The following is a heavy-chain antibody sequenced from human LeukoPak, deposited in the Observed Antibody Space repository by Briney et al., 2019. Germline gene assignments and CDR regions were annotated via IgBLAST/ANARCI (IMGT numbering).Heavy chain of an antibody. CDR2: ILPIFGPA. CDR1: GGTFNSYA. D-gene: IGHD6-19*01. Sequence: SVKVSCKASGGTFNSYAISWVRPAPGQGLEWMGGILPIFGPANYAQKFQGRVTITADESTSTAYMELSSLRSEDTAVYYCAGGATGYSSGSYHYWGQGILVTVSS. V-gene: IGHV1-69*13. CDR3: AGGATGYSSGSYHY. J-gene: IGHJ4*02.